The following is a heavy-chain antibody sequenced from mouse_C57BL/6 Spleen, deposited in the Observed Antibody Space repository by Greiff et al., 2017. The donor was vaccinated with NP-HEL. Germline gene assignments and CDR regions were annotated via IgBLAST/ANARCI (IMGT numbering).Heavy chain of an antibody. Sequence: QVQLQQSGPELVKPGASVKISCKASGYAFSSSWMNWVKQRPGQGLEWIGRIYPGDGDTNYNGKFKGKATLTADKSSSTAYMQLSSLTSEDSAVYFCARDGYYYGSSSYFDVWGTGTTVTVSS. CDR3: ARDGYYYGSSSYFDV. CDR1: GYAFSSSW. J-gene: IGHJ1*03. CDR2: IYPGDGDT. D-gene: IGHD1-1*01. V-gene: IGHV1-82*01.